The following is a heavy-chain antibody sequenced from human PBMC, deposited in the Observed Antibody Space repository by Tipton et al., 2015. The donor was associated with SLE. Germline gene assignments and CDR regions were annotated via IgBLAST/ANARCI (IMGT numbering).Heavy chain of an antibody. CDR3: AREYYDILTGSNDAFDI. J-gene: IGHJ3*02. D-gene: IGHD3-9*01. CDR1: GFTFSSYE. Sequence: GSLRLSCAASGFTFSSYEMNWVRQAPGKGLEWVSYISSSGSTIYYADSVKGRFTISRDNAKNSLYLQMNSLRAEDTAVYYCAREYYDILTGSNDAFDIWGQGTMVTVSS. CDR2: ISSSGSTI. V-gene: IGHV3-48*03.